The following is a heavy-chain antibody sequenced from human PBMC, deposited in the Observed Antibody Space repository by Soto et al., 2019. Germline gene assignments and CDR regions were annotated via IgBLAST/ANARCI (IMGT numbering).Heavy chain of an antibody. CDR2: IKQDGSEK. CDR1: GFTFSSYW. J-gene: IGHJ4*02. Sequence: EVQLVESGGGLVQPGGSLRLSCAASGFTFSSYWMSWVRQAPGKGLEWVANIKQDGSEKYYVDSVKGRFTISRDNAKNSLYLRMSSLRAEDTAVYYCARVGTVAADGYGDWGQGTLVTVSS. CDR3: ARVGTVAADGYGD. D-gene: IGHD6-13*01. V-gene: IGHV3-7*05.